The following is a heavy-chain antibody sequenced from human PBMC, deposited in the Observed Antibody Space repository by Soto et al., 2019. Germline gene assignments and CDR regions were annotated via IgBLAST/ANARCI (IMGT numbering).Heavy chain of an antibody. D-gene: IGHD6-13*01. CDR1: GGSTTSGDYY. J-gene: IGHJ4*02. Sequence: QVQLQESGPGLVKASQTLSLTCSVSGGSTTSGDYYWSWVRQPPGKGLEWIGYIYYSGSTYYHPSLKSRIAISLDTSKNQFSLKLTFVTAADTAVYYCAGLDEPSSRFDFWGQGTLVTVSS. V-gene: IGHV4-30-4*01. CDR2: IYYSGST. CDR3: AGLDEPSSRFDF.